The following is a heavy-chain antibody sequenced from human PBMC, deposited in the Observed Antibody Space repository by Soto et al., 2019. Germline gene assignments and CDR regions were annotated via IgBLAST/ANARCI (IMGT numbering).Heavy chain of an antibody. CDR2: ISSSSSYI. J-gene: IGHJ4*02. CDR1: GFTFSSYS. CDR3: ARGGVSTRTFDY. V-gene: IGHV3-21*01. D-gene: IGHD3-3*01. Sequence: PGGSLRLSCAASGFTFSSYSMNWVRQAPGKGLEWVSSISSSSSYIYYADSVKGRFTISRDNAKNSLYLQMNSLRAEDTAVYYCARGGVSTRTFDYWGRGTPVTVSS.